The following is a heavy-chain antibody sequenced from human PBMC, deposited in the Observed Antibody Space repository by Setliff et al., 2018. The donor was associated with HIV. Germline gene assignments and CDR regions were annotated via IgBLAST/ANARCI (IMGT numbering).Heavy chain of an antibody. D-gene: IGHD4-17*01. CDR2: INHSGST. V-gene: IGHV4-34*01. CDR1: GSSFSSGIYY. CDR3: ASCIFGDYARYLDL. J-gene: IGHJ2*01. Sequence: PSETLSLTCNVSGSSFSSGIYYWTWIRQQPGKGLEWIGEINHSGSTNYNPSLKSRVTISVDTYKNQFSLKVTSVTAADTAVYYCASCIFGDYARYLDLWGRGTLVTVSS.